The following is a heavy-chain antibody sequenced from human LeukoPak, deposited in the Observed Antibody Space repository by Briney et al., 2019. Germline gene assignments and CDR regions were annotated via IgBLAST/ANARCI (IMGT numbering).Heavy chain of an antibody. CDR1: GFTFSSYG. J-gene: IGHJ4*02. V-gene: IGHV3-30*03. CDR3: ARDIGSGIFDY. D-gene: IGHD2-15*01. CDR2: ISYDGSNK. Sequence: PGGSLRLSCAASGFTFSSYGMHWVRQAPGKGLEWVAVISYDGSNKYYADSVKGRFTISRDNSKNTLYLQMNSLRAEDTAVYYCARDIGSGIFDYWGQGTLVTVSS.